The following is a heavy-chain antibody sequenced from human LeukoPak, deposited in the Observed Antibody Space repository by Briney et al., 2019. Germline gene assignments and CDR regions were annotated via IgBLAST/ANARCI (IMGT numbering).Heavy chain of an antibody. CDR2: IKQDGSVK. Sequence: PGGSLRLSCEGSRFTFGNYWMNWVRQAPGKGLEWVANIKQDGSVKYYVDSVKGRFTISRYNAKNSLYLQMASLRAEDTAVYYCARDSEHYDSGAHYDAFDIWGQGTLVTVSS. CDR3: ARDSEHYDSGAHYDAFDI. CDR1: RFTFGNYW. J-gene: IGHJ3*02. V-gene: IGHV3-7*01. D-gene: IGHD3-22*01.